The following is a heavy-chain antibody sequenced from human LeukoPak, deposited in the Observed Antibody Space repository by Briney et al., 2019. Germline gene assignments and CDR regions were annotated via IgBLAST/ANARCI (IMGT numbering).Heavy chain of an antibody. CDR1: GFTFSSYG. J-gene: IGHJ4*02. CDR2: ISYDGSNK. D-gene: IGHD2-21*01. CDR3: AKEGEGDILPDY. Sequence: GGSLRLSCAASGFTFSSYGMNWVRQAPGKGLEWVAVISYDGSNKYYADSVKGRFTISRDNSKNTLYLQMNSLRAEDTAVYYCAKEGEGDILPDYWGQGTLVTVSS. V-gene: IGHV3-30*18.